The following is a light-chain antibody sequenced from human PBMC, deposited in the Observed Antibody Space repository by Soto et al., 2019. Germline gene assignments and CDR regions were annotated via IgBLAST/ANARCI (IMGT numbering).Light chain of an antibody. J-gene: IGKJ2*01. CDR1: QHVSSN. V-gene: IGKV3-15*01. Sequence: EIVMTQSPATLSVSPGGSATLSCRASQHVSSNFAWYRQKPGQAPTLLIYRASTRATGIPARFSGSGSGTEFPLTISSLQPEDFAVYYCQQYNNWPYTFGQGTKLEIK. CDR3: QQYNNWPYT. CDR2: RAS.